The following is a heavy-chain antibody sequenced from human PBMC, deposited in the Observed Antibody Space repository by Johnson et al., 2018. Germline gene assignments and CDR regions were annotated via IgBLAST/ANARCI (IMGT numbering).Heavy chain of an antibody. Sequence: VQLVQSGGGVVQPGRSLKLSCAASGFTFSTYSMNWVRQAPGKGLEWVSYISSSSRIIYYADSVKGRFTISVDNDKNSLYLQMNSVGDEDTAGYYCARLWAYCGGDCLDDFDIWGQGTMVSVSS. CDR2: ISSSSRII. CDR3: ARLWAYCGGDCLDDFDI. V-gene: IGHV3-48*02. J-gene: IGHJ3*02. D-gene: IGHD2-21*02. CDR1: GFTFSTYS.